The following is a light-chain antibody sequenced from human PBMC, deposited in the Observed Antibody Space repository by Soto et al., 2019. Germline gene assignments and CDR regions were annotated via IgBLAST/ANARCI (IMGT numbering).Light chain of an antibody. CDR3: QQYYSIPQT. CDR1: QSVLYSSKNKNY. Sequence: DIVLNQSPDSLAVSLGERATINCKSSQSVLYSSKNKNYLAWYQQKPGQSPKLLIYWASARESGVPDRFSGSGSGTDFTLTISSLQAEDVAVYYCQQYYSIPQTFGQGTKVEIK. CDR2: WAS. V-gene: IGKV4-1*01. J-gene: IGKJ1*01.